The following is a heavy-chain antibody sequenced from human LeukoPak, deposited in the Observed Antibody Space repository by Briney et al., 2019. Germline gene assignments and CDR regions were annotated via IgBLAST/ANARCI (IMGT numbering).Heavy chain of an antibody. CDR3: AKDLVRGVINPYDY. Sequence: GGSLRLSCAASGFTFSSYAVSWVRQAPGKGLEWVSAISGSGGSTYYADSVKGRFTISRDNSKNTLYLQMNSLRAEDTAVYYCAKDLVRGVINPYDYWGQGTLVTVSS. D-gene: IGHD3-10*01. CDR2: ISGSGGST. J-gene: IGHJ4*02. V-gene: IGHV3-23*01. CDR1: GFTFSSYA.